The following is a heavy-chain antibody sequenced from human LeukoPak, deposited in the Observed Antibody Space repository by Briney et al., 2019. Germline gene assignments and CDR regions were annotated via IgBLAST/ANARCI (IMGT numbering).Heavy chain of an antibody. Sequence: GGTLRLSCAASGFTFSSYAMSWVRQAPGKGLEWVSVISGSGGSTYYADPVKGRFTISRGNSKNTLYLQMNSLRAEDTAVYYCAKEIYGDSTGGRFQHWGQGTLVTVSS. V-gene: IGHV3-23*01. CDR3: AKEIYGDSTGGRFQH. CDR2: ISGSGGST. D-gene: IGHD4-17*01. CDR1: GFTFSSYA. J-gene: IGHJ1*01.